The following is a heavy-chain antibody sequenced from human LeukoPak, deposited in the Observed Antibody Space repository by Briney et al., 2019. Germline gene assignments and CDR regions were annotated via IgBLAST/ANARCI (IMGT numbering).Heavy chain of an antibody. CDR3: ARDPETHHMIVVVEPWLDP. Sequence: PGGSLRLSCAASGFTFSSYAMNWVRQAPGKGLEWVAVISYDGSNKYHADSVKGRFTISRDNSKNTLYLQMNSLRAEDTAVYYCARDPETHHMIVVVEPWLDPWGQGTLVTVSS. V-gene: IGHV3-30-3*01. D-gene: IGHD3-22*01. J-gene: IGHJ5*02. CDR2: ISYDGSNK. CDR1: GFTFSSYA.